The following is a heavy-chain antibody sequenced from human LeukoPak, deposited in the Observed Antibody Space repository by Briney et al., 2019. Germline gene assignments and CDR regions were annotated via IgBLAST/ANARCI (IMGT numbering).Heavy chain of an antibody. D-gene: IGHD3-10*01. V-gene: IGHV4-39*01. CDR3: ARLSYGSGSNYNFYFDF. Sequence: NPSETLSLTCTVSGGSISSGSHYWGWIRQPPGKELEWIGNIYYSGNSYYNPSLKSRVTISVDASKNQFSLNLSSVTAADTAVYYCARLSYGSGSNYNFYFDFWGQGTLVTVSA. J-gene: IGHJ4*02. CDR2: IYYSGNS. CDR1: GGSISSGSHY.